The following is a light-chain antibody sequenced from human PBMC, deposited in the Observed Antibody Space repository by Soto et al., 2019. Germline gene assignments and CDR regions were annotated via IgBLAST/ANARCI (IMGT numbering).Light chain of an antibody. CDR3: GTWDSRLSAVV. CDR2: DNN. Sequence: QSVLTQPPSVSAAPGQKVTISCSGSSSNIGNNYVSWYQQLPGTAPKLLIYDNNKRRSGIPDRFSGSKSGTSATLGITGLQTGGEADYYCGTWDSRLSAVVFGGGTKVTV. V-gene: IGLV1-51*01. J-gene: IGLJ2*01. CDR1: SSNIGNNY.